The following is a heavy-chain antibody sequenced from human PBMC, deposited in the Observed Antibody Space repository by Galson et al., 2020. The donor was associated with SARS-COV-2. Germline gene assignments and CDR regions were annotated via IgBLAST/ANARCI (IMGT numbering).Heavy chain of an antibody. CDR1: GGSISSSYY. CDR2: IYYSGST. Sequence: SETLSLTCTVSGGSISSSYYWDWIRQPPGKGLECIGSIYYSGSTYYNPSLKSRVTISVDTSKNQFSLNLSSVTAADTAVYYCARHPYYYSYYMDVWGKGTTVTVSS. V-gene: IGHV4-39*01. CDR3: ARHPYYYSYYMDV. J-gene: IGHJ6*03.